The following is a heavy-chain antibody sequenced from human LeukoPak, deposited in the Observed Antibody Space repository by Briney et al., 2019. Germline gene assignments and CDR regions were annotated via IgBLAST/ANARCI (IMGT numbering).Heavy chain of an antibody. Sequence: SETLSLTCTVSGGSISSYYWSWIRQPAGKGLEWIGRIYTSGSTNYNPSLKSRVTISVDTSKNQFSLKLSSVTAADTAVYYCARGSVYYDSSGYYEGYGMDVWGQGTTVTVSS. CDR3: ARGSVYYDSSGYYEGYGMDV. D-gene: IGHD3-22*01. CDR2: IYTSGST. J-gene: IGHJ6*02. CDR1: GGSISSYY. V-gene: IGHV4-4*07.